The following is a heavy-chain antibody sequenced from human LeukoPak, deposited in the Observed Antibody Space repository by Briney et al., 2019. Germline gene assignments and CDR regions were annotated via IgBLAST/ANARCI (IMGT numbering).Heavy chain of an antibody. V-gene: IGHV3-30*02. J-gene: IGHJ4*02. CDR3: VKDNPLDY. CDR1: GFTFSNYG. Sequence: TGGSLRLSCGASGFTFSNYGMLWVRQAPGKGLEWVAFIRYDGNNKLYADSMKGRFTISRDNSKNTLYLHINSLGAEDTAVYYCVKDNPLDYWGQGTLVIVSS. CDR2: IRYDGNNK. D-gene: IGHD1-14*01.